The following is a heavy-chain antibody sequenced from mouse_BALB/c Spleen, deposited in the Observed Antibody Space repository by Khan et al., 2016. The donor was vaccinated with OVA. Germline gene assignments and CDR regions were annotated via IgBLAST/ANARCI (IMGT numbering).Heavy chain of an antibody. V-gene: IGHV2-6-4*01. D-gene: IGHD2-14*01. CDR3: ARAYYRYDGYYAMDY. CDR2: IWGGGGT. Sequence: QVQLKESGPGLVAPSQSLSITCTVSGFSLSRYNIHWVRQPPGKGLEWLGMIWGGGGTDYNSTIKSRLSIRKDNSTSQVLLKMNSLQTDDTAMYYCARAYYRYDGYYAMDYWGQGTSVTVSS. J-gene: IGHJ4*01. CDR1: GFSLSRYN.